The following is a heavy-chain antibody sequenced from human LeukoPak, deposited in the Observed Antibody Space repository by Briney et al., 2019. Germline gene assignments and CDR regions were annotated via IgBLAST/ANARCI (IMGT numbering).Heavy chain of an antibody. Sequence: SETLSLACAVYGGSFSGYYWSWIRQPPGKGLEWIGEINHSGSTNYNPSLKSRVTISVDTSKNQFSLKRSSVTAADTAVYYCARALGEATAGAVAHRGLYYYYMDVWGKGTTVTVSS. V-gene: IGHV4-34*01. CDR1: GGSFSGYY. CDR3: ARALGEATAGAVAHRGLYYYYMDV. D-gene: IGHD6-19*01. J-gene: IGHJ6*03. CDR2: INHSGST.